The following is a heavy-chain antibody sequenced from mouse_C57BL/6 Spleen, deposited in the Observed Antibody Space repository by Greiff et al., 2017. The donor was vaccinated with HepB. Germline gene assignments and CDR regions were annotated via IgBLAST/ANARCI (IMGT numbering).Heavy chain of an antibody. V-gene: IGHV5-16*01. CDR2: INYDGSST. J-gene: IGHJ3*01. Sequence: EVQVVESEGGLVQPGSSMKLSCSASGFTFSDYYMAWVRQVPEKGLEWVANINYDGSSTYYLDSLKSRFIISRDNAKNILYLQMSSLKSEDTATYYCAREDYGAWFAYWGQGTLVTVSA. D-gene: IGHD2-4*01. CDR3: AREDYGAWFAY. CDR1: GFTFSDYY.